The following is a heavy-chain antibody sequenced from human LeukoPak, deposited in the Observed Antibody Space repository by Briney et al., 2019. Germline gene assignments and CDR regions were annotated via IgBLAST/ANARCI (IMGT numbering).Heavy chain of an antibody. CDR2: IYTSGST. J-gene: IGHJ4*02. CDR1: GGSISSGSNY. CDR3: AREGAPNYYDSSGSGSY. D-gene: IGHD3-22*01. V-gene: IGHV4-61*02. Sequence: SETLSLTCTVSGGSISSGSNYWSWIRQPAGKGLEWIGRIYTSGSTNYNPSLKSRVTISEDTSKNQFSLKLSSVTAADTAVYYCAREGAPNYYDSSGSGSYWGQGTLVTVSS.